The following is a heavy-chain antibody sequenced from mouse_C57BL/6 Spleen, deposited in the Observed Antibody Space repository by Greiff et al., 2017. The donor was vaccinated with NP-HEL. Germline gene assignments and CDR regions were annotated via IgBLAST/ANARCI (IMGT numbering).Heavy chain of an antibody. Sequence: EVMLVESGGGLVKPGGSLKLSCAASGFTFSSYTMSWVRQTPEKRLEWVATISGGGGNTYYPDSVKGRFTISRDNAKNTLYLQMSSLRSEDTALYYCARRSLRRRYYAMDYWGQGTSVTVSS. D-gene: IGHD1-2*01. V-gene: IGHV5-9*01. J-gene: IGHJ4*01. CDR1: GFTFSSYT. CDR2: ISGGGGNT. CDR3: ARRSLRRRYYAMDY.